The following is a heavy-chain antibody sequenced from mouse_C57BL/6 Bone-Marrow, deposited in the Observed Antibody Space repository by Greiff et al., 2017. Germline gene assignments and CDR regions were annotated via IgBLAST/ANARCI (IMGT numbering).Heavy chain of an antibody. CDR2: MHPNGGSP. J-gene: IGHJ4*01. CDR1: GYTFTNYW. V-gene: IGHV1-64*01. D-gene: IGHD2-4*01. Sequence: QVQLQQPGAELVKPGASVKLSCKASGYTFTNYWMHWVKQRPGQGLEWIGMMHPNGGSPDYNEKFKSEGTLSVDKSSRTAYMELSRLKSEDAAVYYCSRAYDYDDYTMEYWGQGTSVTVSS. CDR3: SRAYDYDDYTMEY.